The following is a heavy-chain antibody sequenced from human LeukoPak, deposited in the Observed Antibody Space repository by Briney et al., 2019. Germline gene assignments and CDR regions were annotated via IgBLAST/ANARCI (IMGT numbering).Heavy chain of an antibody. J-gene: IGHJ6*02. CDR3: ARATTRYGMDV. V-gene: IGHV4-59*01. D-gene: IGHD1-26*01. CDR1: GCSISTYY. Sequence: SETLSLTCTVSGCSISTYYGNWIRQAPGKGLEWIGYIYYSGSTNYNPSLKSRVTMSVDTSRNQFSLKLSSVTAADTAVYYCARATTRYGMDVWGQGTTVTVSS. CDR2: IYYSGST.